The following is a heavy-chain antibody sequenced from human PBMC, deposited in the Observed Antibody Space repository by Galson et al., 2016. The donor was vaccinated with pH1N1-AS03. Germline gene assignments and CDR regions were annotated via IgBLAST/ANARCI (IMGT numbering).Heavy chain of an antibody. CDR1: GDTFSSYT. J-gene: IGHJ4*02. CDR3: ARSYGSGVAHFDF. Sequence: SVKVSCKASGDTFSSYTIHWVRQAPGQRLEWVGRFIPILGQSNFAHKFQGRVTIIAYKSTNTVYMTLNNLISEDTAISYCARSYGSGVAHFDFWGQGTLVTVSS. CDR2: FIPILGQS. V-gene: IGHV1-69*02. D-gene: IGHD3-10*01.